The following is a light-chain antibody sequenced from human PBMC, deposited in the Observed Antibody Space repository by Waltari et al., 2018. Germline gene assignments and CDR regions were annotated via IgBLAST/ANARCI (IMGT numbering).Light chain of an antibody. CDR3: CSYAGSYTWV. Sequence: QSALTQPRSVSGSPGQSVTISCTGTSSNVGVYNYVSWYQQHPGKAPKVMIYDVSKRPSGVPDRYSGSKSGNTASLTISGLQTEDEADYDCCSYAGSYTWVFGGGTRLTVL. CDR1: SSNVGVYNY. CDR2: DVS. V-gene: IGLV2-11*01. J-gene: IGLJ3*02.